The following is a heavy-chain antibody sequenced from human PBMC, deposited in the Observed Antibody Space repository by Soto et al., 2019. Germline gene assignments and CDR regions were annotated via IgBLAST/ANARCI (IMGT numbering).Heavy chain of an antibody. D-gene: IGHD2-21*01. CDR2: IYHTGNT. J-gene: IGHJ4*02. Sequence: SETLSLTCYVSGGSISSTNWWTWVRQPPGKGLEWIGEIYHTGNTNYNPSVRSRVTISVDKSNNEFSLNLRAVTAADTAVYYCATRPPGGGYFGVFDYWSQGTLVT. V-gene: IGHV4-4*02. CDR1: GGSISSTNW. CDR3: ATRPPGGGYFGVFDY.